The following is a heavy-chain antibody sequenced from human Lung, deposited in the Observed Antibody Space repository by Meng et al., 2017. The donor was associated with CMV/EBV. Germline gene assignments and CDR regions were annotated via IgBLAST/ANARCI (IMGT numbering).Heavy chain of an antibody. CDR3: ARDQRPEYYDFWSGYLGKGGYYGMDV. Sequence: SCAASGFTFSSYWMSCVRQAPGKGLEWLANIKQDGSEKYYVDSVKGRFTISRDNAKNSLYLQMNSLRAEDTAVYYCARDQRPEYYDFWSGYLGKGGYYGMDVWXQGTTVTVSS. D-gene: IGHD3-3*01. V-gene: IGHV3-7*01. CDR2: IKQDGSEK. J-gene: IGHJ6*02. CDR1: GFTFSSYW.